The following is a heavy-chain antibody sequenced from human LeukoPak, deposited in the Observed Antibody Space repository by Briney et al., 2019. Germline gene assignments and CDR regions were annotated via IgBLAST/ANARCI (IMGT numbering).Heavy chain of an antibody. Sequence: GRSLRLACAASGFTFSDSGMRWVRQASGNGLGWVGRIGGKATNYATEYAASLKGKFTISRDDSKNTVYLQMNDLESEDTAVYFCSRRGHIVVAGQQSQDHFGYWGQGTRVTVSS. J-gene: IGHJ4*02. CDR1: GFTFSDSG. D-gene: IGHD6-19*01. V-gene: IGHV3-73*01. CDR2: IGGKATNYAT. CDR3: SRRGHIVVAGQQSQDHFGY.